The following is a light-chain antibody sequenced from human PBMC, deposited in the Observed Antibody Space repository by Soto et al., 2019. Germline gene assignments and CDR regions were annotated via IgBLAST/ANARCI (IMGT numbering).Light chain of an antibody. Sequence: DIQMTQSPSTLSASVGDRVTITCRASQSIISCLAWYQQKPGKAPKLLIYKASSLESGVPSRFSGSGSGTEFTLTISSLQPDDFATYYFQQYNSYPSFGGGTKVEIK. CDR1: QSIISC. CDR3: QQYNSYPS. J-gene: IGKJ4*01. CDR2: KAS. V-gene: IGKV1-5*03.